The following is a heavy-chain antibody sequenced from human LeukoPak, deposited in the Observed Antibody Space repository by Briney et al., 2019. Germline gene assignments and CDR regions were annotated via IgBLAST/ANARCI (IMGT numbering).Heavy chain of an antibody. CDR2: ISSSSTYI. Sequence: GGSLRLSCAASGFTFSSYSMNWVRQAPGKGPEWVSSISSSSTYISYADSVKGRFTISRDNAKNSLYLQMNSLRAEDTAVYYCVRGRETFDYWGQGTLVTVSS. D-gene: IGHD5-24*01. CDR3: VRGRETFDY. V-gene: IGHV3-21*01. J-gene: IGHJ4*02. CDR1: GFTFSSYS.